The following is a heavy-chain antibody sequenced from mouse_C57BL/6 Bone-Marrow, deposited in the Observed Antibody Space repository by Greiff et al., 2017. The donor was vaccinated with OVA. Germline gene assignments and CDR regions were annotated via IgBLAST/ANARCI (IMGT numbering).Heavy chain of an antibody. J-gene: IGHJ1*03. CDR1: GYTFTSYG. CDR3: ARDYYGSSYDWYFDV. D-gene: IGHD1-1*01. V-gene: IGHV1-58*01. Sequence: EVKLVESGAELVRPGSSVKMSCKTSGYTFTSYGINWVKQRPGQGLEWIGYIYIGNGYTEYNEKFKGKATLTSDTSSSTAYMQLSSLTSEDSAIYFCARDYYGSSYDWYFDVWGTGTTVTVSS. CDR2: IYIGNGYT.